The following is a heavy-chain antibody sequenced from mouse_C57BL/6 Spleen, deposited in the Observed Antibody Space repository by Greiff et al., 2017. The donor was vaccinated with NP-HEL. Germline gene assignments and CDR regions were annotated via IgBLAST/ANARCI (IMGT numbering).Heavy chain of an antibody. D-gene: IGHD1-1*01. CDR2: IYPGSGST. CDR3: ARRMDACDVRLTYYFDY. Sequence: QVQLQQPGAELVKPGASVKMSCKASGYTFTSYWITWVKQRPGQGLEWIGDIYPGSGSTNYNEKFKSKATLTVDTSSSTAYMQLSSLTSEDSAVYYCARRMDACDVRLTYYFDYWGQGTTLTVSS. V-gene: IGHV1-55*01. J-gene: IGHJ2*01. CDR1: GYTFTSYW.